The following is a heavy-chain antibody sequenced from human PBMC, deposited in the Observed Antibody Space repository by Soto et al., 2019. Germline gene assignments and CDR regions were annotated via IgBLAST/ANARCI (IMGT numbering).Heavy chain of an antibody. CDR1: GFTFSNAW. J-gene: IGHJ4*02. D-gene: IGHD2-15*01. CDR2: IKSKTDGGTT. CDR3: TTLLGVAFDY. Sequence: EVQLVESGGGLVKPGGSLRLSCAASGFTFSNAWMSWVRQAPGKGLEWVGRIKSKTDGGTTDYAAPVKGRFTISRDDSKTTLSLHMNNMKTEDTAVYYCTTLLGVAFDYWGQGTLVTVS. V-gene: IGHV3-15*01.